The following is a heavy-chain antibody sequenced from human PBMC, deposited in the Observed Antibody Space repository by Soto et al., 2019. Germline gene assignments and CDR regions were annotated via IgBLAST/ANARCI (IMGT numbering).Heavy chain of an antibody. CDR1: GYTFIHYY. CDR2: SNPNGGST. CDR3: ARSLLQGNF. D-gene: IGHD6-13*01. Sequence: QVQLVQSGAEVKKPGASVKVSCKASGYTFIHYYIHWVRQAPGQGLEWMAISNPNGGSTNNAQKFRGRVTVTSDTSTTTVSMELNSLGSDDTAVYFCARSLLQGNFWGQGTLVTVSS. V-gene: IGHV1-46*01. J-gene: IGHJ4*02.